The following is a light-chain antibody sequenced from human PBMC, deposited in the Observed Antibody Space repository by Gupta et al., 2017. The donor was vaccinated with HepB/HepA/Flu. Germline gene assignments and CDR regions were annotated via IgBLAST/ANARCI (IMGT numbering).Light chain of an antibody. Sequence: QSVLTQPPSASGTPGQRVTISCSGSSPNSGRDTVSWHQQLPGTAPKLLIYRNNQRPSGVPERFSGSKSGTSASLAISVLQSEDEADYYCAAWDGSLNGYVFGTGTKVTVL. CDR3: AAWDGSLNGYV. CDR2: RNN. V-gene: IGLV1-44*01. CDR1: SPNSGRDT. J-gene: IGLJ1*01.